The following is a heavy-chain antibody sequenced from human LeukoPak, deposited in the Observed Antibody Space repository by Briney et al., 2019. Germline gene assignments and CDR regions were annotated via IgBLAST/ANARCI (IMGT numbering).Heavy chain of an antibody. J-gene: IGHJ4*02. CDR3: VKIARD. CDR1: GFAFSAFD. V-gene: IGHV3-64D*09. CDR2: ISGDGRTI. Sequence: GGSLRLSCSASGFAFSAFDMHWVRQAPGKGLEYLSAISGDGRTIYYADSVRGRFTISRDNAKNTLYLQMSSLRIEDTALCYCVKIARDWGQGTLVTVSS.